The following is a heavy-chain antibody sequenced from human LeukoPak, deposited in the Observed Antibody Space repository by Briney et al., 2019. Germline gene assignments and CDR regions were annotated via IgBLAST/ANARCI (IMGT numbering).Heavy chain of an antibody. CDR3: ARSARGDESAYYYMDH. J-gene: IGHJ4*02. CDR2: IKQDGSEK. Sequence: GGSLRLSCAATGFTFTNYWMSRVRQAPGKGLEWVANIKQDGSEKSYVDSVKGRFAVSRDNAINSLFLQMSSLRVEDTAVYFCARSARGDESAYYYMDHWGQGTLVTVSS. D-gene: IGHD3-22*01. V-gene: IGHV3-7*01. CDR1: GFTFTNYW.